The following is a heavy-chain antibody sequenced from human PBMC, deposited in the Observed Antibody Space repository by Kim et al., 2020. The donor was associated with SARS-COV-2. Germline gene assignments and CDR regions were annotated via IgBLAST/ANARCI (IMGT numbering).Heavy chain of an antibody. CDR2: IYYSGST. CDR3: ARHPPFLRGGDSYYFDY. CDR1: GGPISSSSYY. J-gene: IGHJ4*02. D-gene: IGHD2-15*01. Sequence: SETLSLTCTVSGGPISSSSYYWGWIRQPPGKGLEWIGSIYYSGSTYYNPSLKSRVTISVDTSKNQFSLKLSSVTAADTAVYYCARHPPFLRGGDSYYFDYWGQGTLVTVSS. V-gene: IGHV4-39*01.